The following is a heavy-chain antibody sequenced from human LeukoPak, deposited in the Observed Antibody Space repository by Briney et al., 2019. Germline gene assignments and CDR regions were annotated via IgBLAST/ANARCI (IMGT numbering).Heavy chain of an antibody. CDR2: FKYSGST. CDR1: GYSISSGYY. CDR3: AGQKDLYGSFDY. Sequence: SETLSLTCAASGYSISSGYYWGWIRQAPGKGLEWIGSFKYSGSTHYNPSLKSRVTVSVDTSKIHFSLKLNSVTAADTAVYYCAGQKDLYGSFDYWGQGTLVTVSS. J-gene: IGHJ4*02. D-gene: IGHD4-17*01. V-gene: IGHV4-38-2*01.